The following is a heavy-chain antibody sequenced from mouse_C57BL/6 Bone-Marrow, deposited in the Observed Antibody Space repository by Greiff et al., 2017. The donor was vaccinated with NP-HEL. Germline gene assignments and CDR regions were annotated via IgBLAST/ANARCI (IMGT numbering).Heavy chain of an antibody. Sequence: EVKLQESGPELVKPGASVKISCKASGYSFTDYNMNWVKQSNGKSLEWIGVINPNYGTTSYNQKFKGKATLTVDQSSSTAYMQLNSLTSEDSAVYYCARSHYYGRAWFAYWGQGTLVTVSA. V-gene: IGHV1-39*01. J-gene: IGHJ3*01. CDR2: INPNYGTT. D-gene: IGHD1-1*01. CDR1: GYSFTDYN. CDR3: ARSHYYGRAWFAY.